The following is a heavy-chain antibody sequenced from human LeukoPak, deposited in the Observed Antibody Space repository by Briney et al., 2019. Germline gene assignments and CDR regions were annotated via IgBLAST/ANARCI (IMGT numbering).Heavy chain of an antibody. CDR1: GFTFSSYS. D-gene: IGHD5-18*01. J-gene: IGHJ4*02. Sequence: GGSLRLSCAASGFTFSSYSMNWVRQAPGKGLEWVSSISSSSSYIYYADSVKGRFTISRDNAKDSLYLQMNSLRAEDTAVYYCAREPAMVTGIDYWGQATLVTVSS. CDR3: AREPAMVTGIDY. V-gene: IGHV3-21*01. CDR2: ISSSSSYI.